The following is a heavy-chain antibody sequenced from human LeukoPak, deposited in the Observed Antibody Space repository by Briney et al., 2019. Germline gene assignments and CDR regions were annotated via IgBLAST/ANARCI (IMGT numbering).Heavy chain of an antibody. V-gene: IGHV4-34*01. D-gene: IGHD6-13*01. J-gene: IGHJ3*02. CDR1: GGSFSGYY. CDR2: MNHSGGT. Sequence: SETLSLTCAVYGGSFSGYYWSWIRQPPGKGLEWIGEMNHSGGTNYNPSLKSRVTISVDTSKNQFSLKLSSVTAADTAVYYCASGQQLVDAFDIWGQGTMVTVSS. CDR3: ASGQQLVDAFDI.